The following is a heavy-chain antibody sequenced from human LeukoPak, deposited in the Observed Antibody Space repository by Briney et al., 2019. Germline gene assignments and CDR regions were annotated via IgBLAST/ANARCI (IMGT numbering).Heavy chain of an antibody. CDR1: GGSISSSNW. Sequence: SETLSLTCAVSGGSISSSNWWSWVRQPPGKGLEWIGEIYHSGSTNYNPSLKSRVTISVDKSKNQFSQKLSSVTAADTAVYYCARDVGSSWYGDYWGQGTLVTVSS. D-gene: IGHD6-13*01. J-gene: IGHJ4*02. V-gene: IGHV4-4*02. CDR2: IYHSGST. CDR3: ARDVGSSWYGDY.